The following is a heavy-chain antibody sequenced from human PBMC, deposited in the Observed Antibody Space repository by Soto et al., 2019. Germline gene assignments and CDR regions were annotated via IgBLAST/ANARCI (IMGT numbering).Heavy chain of an antibody. CDR3: ARQVAAGTANNY. J-gene: IGHJ4*02. CDR2: IYYSGST. D-gene: IGHD6-13*01. V-gene: IGHV4-39*01. CDR1: GGSISSSSYY. Sequence: QLQLQESGPGLVKPSETLSLTCTVSGGSISSSSYYWGWIRQPPGKGLEWIGSIYYSGSTYYNPSLKSRVTISVDTSKNQFSLKLSSVTAADTAVYYCARQVAAGTANNYWGQGTLVTVSS.